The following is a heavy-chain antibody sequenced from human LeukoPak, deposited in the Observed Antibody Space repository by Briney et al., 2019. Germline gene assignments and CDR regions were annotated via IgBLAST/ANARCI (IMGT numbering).Heavy chain of an antibody. CDR2: IYHSGST. Sequence: SETLSLTCTVSGGSISSGGYYWSWIRQPPGKGLEWIGYIYHSGSTYYNPSLKSRVTISVDRSKNQFSLKLSSVTAADTAVYYCARAPAWDHYYYMDVWGKGTTVTVSS. CDR3: ARAPAWDHYYYMDV. J-gene: IGHJ6*03. D-gene: IGHD1-26*01. V-gene: IGHV4-30-2*01. CDR1: GGSISSGGYY.